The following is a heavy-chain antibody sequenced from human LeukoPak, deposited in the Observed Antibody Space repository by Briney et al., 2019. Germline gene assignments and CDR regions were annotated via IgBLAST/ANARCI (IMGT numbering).Heavy chain of an antibody. Sequence: SETLSLTCTVSGGSISSSSYYWGWIRQPPGKGLEWIGSIYYSGSTYYNPSLKSRVTISVDTSKNQFSLKLSSVTAADTAVYYCARHIGSGGYYSDYWGQGTLVTVSS. CDR3: ARHIGSGGYYSDY. J-gene: IGHJ4*02. V-gene: IGHV4-39*01. D-gene: IGHD6-19*01. CDR2: IYYSGST. CDR1: GGSISSSSYY.